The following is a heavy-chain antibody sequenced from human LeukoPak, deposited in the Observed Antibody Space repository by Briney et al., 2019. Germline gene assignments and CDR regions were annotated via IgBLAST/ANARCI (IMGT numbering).Heavy chain of an antibody. CDR2: IYHSGST. CDR1: GYSISSGYY. D-gene: IGHD2-2*01. Sequence: SETLSLTCAVSGYSISSGYYWGWIRQPPGKGLEWIGSIYHSGSTYYNPSLKSRVTISVDTSKNQFSLKLSSVTAADTAVYYCARAIVVVPAALDWFDPWGQGTLVTVSS. J-gene: IGHJ5*02. V-gene: IGHV4-38-2*01. CDR3: ARAIVVVPAALDWFDP.